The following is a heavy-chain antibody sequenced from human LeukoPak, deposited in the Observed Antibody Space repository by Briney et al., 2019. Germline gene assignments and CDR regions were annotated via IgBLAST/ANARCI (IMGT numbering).Heavy chain of an antibody. CDR1: GFTFYSYW. Sequence: GGSLRLSCAASGFTFYSYWMSWVRQAPGKGLEWVANIKRDGSEKFYVDSVKGRFTISRDNAKNSLYLQMNSLRAEDTAVYYCARGPLKWELLPPFDYWGQGTLVTVSS. V-gene: IGHV3-7*01. D-gene: IGHD1-26*01. CDR3: ARGPLKWELLPPFDY. CDR2: IKRDGSEK. J-gene: IGHJ4*02.